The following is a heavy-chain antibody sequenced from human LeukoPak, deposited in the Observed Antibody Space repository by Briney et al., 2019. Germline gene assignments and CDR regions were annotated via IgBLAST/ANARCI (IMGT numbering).Heavy chain of an antibody. Sequence: SETLSLTCTVSGGSISSYYWSWIRQPPGKGLEWIGYIYYSGSTNYNPSLKSRVTISVDTSKNQFSLKLSSVTAADTAVYYCARELPAGGKEYYYDSSGYYRDYWGQGTLVTVSS. CDR1: GGSISSYY. D-gene: IGHD3-22*01. J-gene: IGHJ4*02. V-gene: IGHV4-59*01. CDR2: IYYSGST. CDR3: ARELPAGGKEYYYDSSGYYRDY.